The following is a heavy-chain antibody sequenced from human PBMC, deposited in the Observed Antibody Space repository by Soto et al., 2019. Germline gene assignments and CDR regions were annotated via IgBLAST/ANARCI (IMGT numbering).Heavy chain of an antibody. CDR3: ANDRVESGPGEVDF. J-gene: IGHJ4*02. CDR2: ISCDGSNK. D-gene: IGHD3-16*01. CDR1: GFTFSSHG. V-gene: IGHV3-30*18. Sequence: GGSLRLSCAASGFTFSSHGMHWVRQAPGKGLESVAVISCDGSNKYYADSVKCRFTISRDNSRNTLYLQMNNLRDEDSAVEHCANDRVESGPGEVDFSGQATLVTVSS.